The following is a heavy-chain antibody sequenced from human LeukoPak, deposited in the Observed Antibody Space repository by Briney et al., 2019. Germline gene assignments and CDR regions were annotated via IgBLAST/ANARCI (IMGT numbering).Heavy chain of an antibody. CDR2: IIPIFGTA. CDR1: GGTFSSYA. CDR3: ARDNSVPNAGAFDI. V-gene: IGHV1-69*05. D-gene: IGHD2-21*01. J-gene: IGHJ3*02. Sequence: SVKVSCKASGGTFSSYAISWVRQAPGQGLEWMGGIIPIFGTANYAQKFQGRVTITTDESTSTAYMELSSLRAEDTAVYYCARDNSVPNAGAFDIWGQGTMVTVSS.